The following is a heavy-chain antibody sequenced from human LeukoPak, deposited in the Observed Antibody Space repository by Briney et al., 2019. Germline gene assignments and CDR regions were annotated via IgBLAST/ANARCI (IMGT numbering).Heavy chain of an antibody. CDR1: GYTFTGYY. CDR2: INPNSGGT. V-gene: IGHV1-2*02. D-gene: IGHD6-19*01. CDR3: ARDRLAVAGRGDYYYYMDV. Sequence: DSVKASCKAAGYTFTGYYMHWVRQSPGQGLEWLRWINPNSGGTNYAQKFQGRVTMTRDTSISTAYMELSRLRSDDTAVYYCARDRLAVAGRGDYYYYMDVWGKGTTVTVSS. J-gene: IGHJ6*03.